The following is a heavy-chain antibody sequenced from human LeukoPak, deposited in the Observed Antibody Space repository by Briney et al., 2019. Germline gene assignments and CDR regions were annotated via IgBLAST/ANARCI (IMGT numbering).Heavy chain of an antibody. CDR1: GFTFSRYN. J-gene: IGHJ4*02. D-gene: IGHD1-20*01. CDR3: ARCPYNWNDLRIDY. Sequence: GGSLRLSCAASGFTFSRYNMIWVRQAPGKGLEWVSSISSSSTYIYYADSVEGRFTISRDNAKNSLYLQMNGLRAEDTAVYYCARCPYNWNDLRIDYWGQGTPVTVSS. V-gene: IGHV3-21*01. CDR2: ISSSSTYI.